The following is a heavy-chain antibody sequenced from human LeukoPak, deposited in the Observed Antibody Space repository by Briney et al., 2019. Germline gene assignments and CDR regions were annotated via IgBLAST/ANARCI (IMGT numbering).Heavy chain of an antibody. V-gene: IGHV3-21*04. Sequence: PGGSLRLSCAASGFTFSSYNMNWVRQAPGKGLEWVSSLSSSSSYIYYADSVKGRFTISRDNSKNTLYLQMNSLRADDTAVYYCAKSHHVTAIDYWGQGTLVTVSS. J-gene: IGHJ4*02. CDR2: LSSSSSYI. D-gene: IGHD2-21*02. CDR3: AKSHHVTAIDY. CDR1: GFTFSSYN.